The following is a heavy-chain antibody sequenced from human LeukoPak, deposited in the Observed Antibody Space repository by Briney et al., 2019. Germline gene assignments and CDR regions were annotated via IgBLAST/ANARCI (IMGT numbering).Heavy chain of an antibody. J-gene: IGHJ3*02. D-gene: IGHD2-8*02. V-gene: IGHV4-59*01. Sequence: SETLSLTCSVSGGSMTSYYWSWIRQPPGKGLEWIGFFHHTGGTNYNPYVKSRVTISGDTPKNQVSLKMTSVTAADTAVYYCATNRPVGGAYWGSFDMWGHGTLVTVSS. CDR3: ATNRPVGGAYWGSFDM. CDR1: GGSMTSYY. CDR2: FHHTGGT.